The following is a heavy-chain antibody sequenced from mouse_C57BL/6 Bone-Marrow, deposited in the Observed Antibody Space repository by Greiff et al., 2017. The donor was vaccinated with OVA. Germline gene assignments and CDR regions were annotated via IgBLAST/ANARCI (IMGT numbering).Heavy chain of an antibody. CDR2: ISSVGSYT. CDR1: GFTFSSYG. V-gene: IGHV5-6*01. Sequence: EVKVVESGGDLVKPGGSLKLSCAASGFTFSSYGMSWVRQTPDKRLEWVATISSVGSYTYYPDSVKGRFTISRDNAKNTRYLQMSSLKSEDTAMYYCARHEGTYWGQGTLVTVSA. CDR3: ARHEGTY. J-gene: IGHJ3*01.